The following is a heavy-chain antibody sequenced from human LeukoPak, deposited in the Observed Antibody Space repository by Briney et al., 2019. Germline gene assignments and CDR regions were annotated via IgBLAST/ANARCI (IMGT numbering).Heavy chain of an antibody. J-gene: IGHJ4*02. CDR1: GYKFTDDY. CDR3: APTAEAYTSWWKV. V-gene: IGHV1-2*02. D-gene: IGHD3-16*01. CDR2: INPDSGFT. Sequence: ASVKVSCKAPGYKFTDDYMHWVRQAPGQGLEFMGWINPDSGFTNYAQKFKGRVTMTRDTSISTAYLEVRSLTSDDTAVYYCAPTAEAYTSWWKVWGQGTLVTVSS.